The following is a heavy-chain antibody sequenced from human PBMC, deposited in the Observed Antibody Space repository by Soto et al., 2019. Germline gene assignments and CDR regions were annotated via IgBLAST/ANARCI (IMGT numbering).Heavy chain of an antibody. D-gene: IGHD3-3*01. J-gene: IGHJ4*02. CDR3: VSSRNKYDPMR. V-gene: IGHV3-74*01. CDR1: GFTFSNYW. Sequence: VQLVESGGGLVQPGGSLRLSCAASGFTFSNYWMHWARQAPGKGLVWVSRINSDGSGTTYADSVKGRFTISRDNAKNTLYLQMNSLRAEDTAVYYCVSSRNKYDPMRWGQGTLVTVSS. CDR2: INSDGSGT.